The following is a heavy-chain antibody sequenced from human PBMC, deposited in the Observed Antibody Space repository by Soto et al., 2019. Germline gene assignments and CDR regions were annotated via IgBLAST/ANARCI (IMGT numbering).Heavy chain of an antibody. V-gene: IGHV3-7*03. D-gene: IGHD1-26*01. CDR2: IKEDGSEK. Sequence: EVQMVESGGGLVQPGGSLRLSCAAFEFPFSNFWMTWVSQAPGKGLEWVANIKEDGSEKYYADSVKGRFTISRDSAKNSVFLQMDSLRAEDTALYYCARLRKGGFCDYWGQGSLVTVST. CDR1: EFPFSNFW. J-gene: IGHJ4*02. CDR3: ARLRKGGFCDY.